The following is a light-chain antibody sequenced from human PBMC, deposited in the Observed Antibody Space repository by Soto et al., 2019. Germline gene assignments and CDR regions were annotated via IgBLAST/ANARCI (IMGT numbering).Light chain of an antibody. CDR3: CSYTRSGTLI. CDR1: SGDIGDYNY. CDR2: DVS. J-gene: IGLJ1*01. V-gene: IGLV2-14*01. Sequence: QSALTQHACVSGSPGQSVTISCVGTSGDIGDYNYVSWYQQHPGKVPKVIIYDVSNRPSGVSYRFSGTKSGNTASLTVSGLQAEDEADYYCCSYTRSGTLIFGTGTKLTVL.